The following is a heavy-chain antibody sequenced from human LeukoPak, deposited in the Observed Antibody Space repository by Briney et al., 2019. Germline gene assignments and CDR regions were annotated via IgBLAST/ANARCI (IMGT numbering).Heavy chain of an antibody. CDR3: ASNWGRNDY. CDR1: GGSFSGYY. CDR2: INHSGST. Sequence: PSETLSLTCAVYGGSFSGYYWSWIRQPPGKGLEWTGEINHSGSTNYNPSLKSRVTISVDTSKNQFSLKLSSVTAADTAVYYCASNWGRNDYWGQGTLVTVSS. V-gene: IGHV4-34*01. D-gene: IGHD7-27*01. J-gene: IGHJ4*02.